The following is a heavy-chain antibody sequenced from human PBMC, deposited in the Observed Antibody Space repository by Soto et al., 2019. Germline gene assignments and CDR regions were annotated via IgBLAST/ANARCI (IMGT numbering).Heavy chain of an antibody. CDR2: ISGSGGST. J-gene: IGHJ4*02. CDR1: GFTFSSYA. CDR3: AKDQRGFSSTARIDY. D-gene: IGHD6-13*01. Sequence: EVQLLESGGGLVQPGGSLRLSCAASGFTFSSYAMSWVRQAPGKGLEWVSSISGSGGSTYYADSVKGRVTISRDNSKNTLYLEMNSLRAEDTAVYYCAKDQRGFSSTARIDYWGQGTLVTVSS. V-gene: IGHV3-23*01.